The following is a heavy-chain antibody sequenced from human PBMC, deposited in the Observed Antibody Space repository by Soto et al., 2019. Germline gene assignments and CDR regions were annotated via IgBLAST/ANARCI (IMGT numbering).Heavy chain of an antibody. Sequence: SVKVSCKASGGTFSSYAISWVRQAPGQGLEWMGGIIPIFGTANYAQKFQGRVTITADESTSTAYMELSSLRSEDTAVYYCASIGYCSGGSCDYWGQGTLVTVSS. D-gene: IGHD2-15*01. V-gene: IGHV1-69*13. CDR3: ASIGYCSGGSCDY. J-gene: IGHJ4*02. CDR2: IIPIFGTA. CDR1: GGTFSSYA.